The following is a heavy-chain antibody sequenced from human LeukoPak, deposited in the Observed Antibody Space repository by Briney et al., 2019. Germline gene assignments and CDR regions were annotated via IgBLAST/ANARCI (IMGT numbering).Heavy chain of an antibody. D-gene: IGHD6-19*01. CDR3: AKKGDSGWVFDY. CDR2: ISGSGGST. CDR1: GFTFSSYA. V-gene: IGHV3-23*01. J-gene: IGHJ4*02. Sequence: GGSLRLSCAASGFTFSSYAMSWLRQAPGKGLEWVSGISGSGGSTHYADSVKGQFTISRDNSKNTLWLQMNSLRAEDTALYYCAKKGDSGWVFDYWGQGTLVTVSS.